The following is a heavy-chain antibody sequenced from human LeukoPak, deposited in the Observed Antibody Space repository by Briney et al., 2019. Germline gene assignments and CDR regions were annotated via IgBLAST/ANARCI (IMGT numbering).Heavy chain of an antibody. D-gene: IGHD4-17*01. CDR3: ARDEPTVTTGPPVGS. V-gene: IGHV3-21*01. CDR1: GFTFSSYS. Sequence: GGSLRLSCAGSGFTFSSYSMDWVRQAPGKGLEWVSSISSSSSYIYYADSVKGRFTISRDNAKNSLYLQMNSLRAEDTAIYYCARDEPTVTTGPPVGSWGQGNLVTVSS. J-gene: IGHJ4*02. CDR2: ISSSSSYI.